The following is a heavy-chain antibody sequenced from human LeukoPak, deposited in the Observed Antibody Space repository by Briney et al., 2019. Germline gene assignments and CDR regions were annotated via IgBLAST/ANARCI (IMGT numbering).Heavy chain of an antibody. CDR2: IIPIFGTA. Sequence: ASVKVSCKASGGTFSSYAISWVRQAPGQGLEWMGGIIPIFGTANYAQKFQGRVTITTDESTSTAYMELSSLRSEDTAVYYCARGSCGGDCYPGSYAFDIWGQGTMVTVSS. V-gene: IGHV1-69*05. CDR3: ARGSCGGDCYPGSYAFDI. D-gene: IGHD2-21*02. CDR1: GGTFSSYA. J-gene: IGHJ3*02.